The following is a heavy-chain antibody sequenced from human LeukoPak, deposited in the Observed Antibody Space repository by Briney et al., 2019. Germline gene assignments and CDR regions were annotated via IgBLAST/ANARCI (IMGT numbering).Heavy chain of an antibody. V-gene: IGHV7-4-1*02. CDR2: INTSSGNP. CDR3: ARYGHASPSFLNF. D-gene: IGHD2-2*01. Sequence: ASVKVSCKASGYTFTTYAMYWVRQAPGQGLEWMGWINTSSGNPTYAQGFTGRFVFSLDTSVNTAYLQISDLKTEDTAVYYCARYGHASPSFLNFWGQGTLVTVSS. J-gene: IGHJ4*02. CDR1: GYTFTTYA.